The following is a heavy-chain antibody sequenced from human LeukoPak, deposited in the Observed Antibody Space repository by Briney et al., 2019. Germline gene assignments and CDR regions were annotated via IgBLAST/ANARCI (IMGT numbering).Heavy chain of an antibody. CDR3: ATTRKAPRPWELLGYFDY. D-gene: IGHD1-26*01. Sequence: PGGTLRLSCAASGFTFSIHDMSCVRHAPGKGLEWLSGISGNGGSTYSADSVKGRVKISRDNSKNTLYLQMNSLRAEDTAVYYCATTRKAPRPWELLGYFDYWGQGTLVTVSS. CDR1: GFTFSIHD. J-gene: IGHJ4*02. CDR2: ISGNGGST. V-gene: IGHV3-23*01.